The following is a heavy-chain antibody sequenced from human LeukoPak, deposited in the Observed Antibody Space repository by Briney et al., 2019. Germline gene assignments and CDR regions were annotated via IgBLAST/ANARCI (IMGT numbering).Heavy chain of an antibody. CDR3: ARVVSATRLLWFGELFQLFDP. J-gene: IGHJ5*02. CDR1: GGSFSGYY. Sequence: PSETLSLTCAVYGGSFSGYYWSWIRQPPGKGLEWIGEINHSGSTNYNPSLKSRVTISVDTSKNQFSLKLSSVTAADTAVYYCARVVSATRLLWFGELFQLFDPWGQGTLVTVSS. D-gene: IGHD3-10*01. V-gene: IGHV4-34*01. CDR2: INHSGST.